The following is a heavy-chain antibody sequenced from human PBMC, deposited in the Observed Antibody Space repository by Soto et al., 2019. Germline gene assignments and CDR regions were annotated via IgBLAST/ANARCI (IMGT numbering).Heavy chain of an antibody. CDR3: ARGHYYDSSGWYNWFDP. J-gene: IGHJ5*02. CDR2: IYYSGST. V-gene: IGHV4-30-4*01. CDR1: RGSISSGDYY. D-gene: IGHD3-22*01. Sequence: SETLSLTCTVSRGSISSGDYYWSWIRQPPGKGLEWIGYIYYSGSTYYNPSLKSRVTISVDTSKNQFSLKLSSVTAADTAVYYCARGHYYDSSGWYNWFDPWGQGTLVTVSS.